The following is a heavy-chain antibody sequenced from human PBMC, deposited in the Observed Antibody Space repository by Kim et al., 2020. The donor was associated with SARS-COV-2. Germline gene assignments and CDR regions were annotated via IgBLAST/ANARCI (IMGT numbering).Heavy chain of an antibody. CDR2: MHHSGRA. Sequence: SETLSLTCAVSGASITSWNSWSWVRQPPGRGLEWIGEMHHSGRANYNPSLKSRITILIDKSNNQLSLRLSSVTAADTAVYYCARHGGYFFDYWGQGTLVTVSS. CDR1: GASITSWNS. J-gene: IGHJ4*02. V-gene: IGHV4-4*02. D-gene: IGHD2-15*01. CDR3: ARHGGYFFDY.